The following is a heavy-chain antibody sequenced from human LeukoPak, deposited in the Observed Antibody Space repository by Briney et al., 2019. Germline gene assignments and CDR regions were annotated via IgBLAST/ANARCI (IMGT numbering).Heavy chain of an antibody. V-gene: IGHV1-69*05. D-gene: IGHD2-2*01. CDR3: ARDLPPNCSSTSCYSRGWFDP. CDR1: GGTFSSYA. J-gene: IGHJ5*02. Sequence: SVKVSCKASGGTFSSYAISWVRQAPGQGLEWMGGIIPIFGTANYAQKFQGRVTITTDESTGTAYMELSSLRSEDTAVYYCARDLPPNCSSTSCYSRGWFDPWGQGTLVTVSS. CDR2: IIPIFGTA.